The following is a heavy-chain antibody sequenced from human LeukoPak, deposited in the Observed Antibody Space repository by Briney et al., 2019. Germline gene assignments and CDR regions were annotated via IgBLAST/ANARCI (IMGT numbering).Heavy chain of an antibody. CDR3: ARDRSSGWSFDY. Sequence: GGSLRLSRAASGFTFGNYSMNWVRQAPGKGLEWVSSISSSSSYIYYADSVRGRFTISRDSAKNSLYLQMNSLRAEDTAVYYCARDRSSGWSFDYWGQGTLVNGSS. CDR1: GFTFGNYS. D-gene: IGHD6-19*01. CDR2: ISSSSSYI. J-gene: IGHJ4*02. V-gene: IGHV3-21*01.